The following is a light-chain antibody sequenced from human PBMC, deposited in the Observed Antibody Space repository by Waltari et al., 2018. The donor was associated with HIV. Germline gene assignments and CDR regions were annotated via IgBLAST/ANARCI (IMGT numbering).Light chain of an antibody. CDR3: QQYFNTPYT. CDR1: QSVLYSSNSKNY. CDR2: WAS. J-gene: IGKJ2*01. V-gene: IGKV4-1*01. Sequence: DIVMTQSPDSLAVSLGERATINCKSNQSVLYSSNSKNYLAWYQHKPGQPPKLLFYWASTRESGVPDRFSSSGSGTDFTLTISSLQAEDVAEYYCQQYFNTPYTFGQGTKLEIK.